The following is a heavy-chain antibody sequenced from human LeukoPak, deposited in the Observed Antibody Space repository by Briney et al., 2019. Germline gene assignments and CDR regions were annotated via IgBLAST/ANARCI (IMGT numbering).Heavy chain of an antibody. CDR3: SRDTEFAGPPELDY. V-gene: IGHV3-48*02. D-gene: IGHD3-10*01. CDR2: ISSSSITI. CDR1: GFTFRSYN. J-gene: IGHJ4*02. Sequence: GGSLRLSCAASGFTFRSYNMNWVRQAPGKGLEWVSSISSSSITIYYADSVKGRFTISRDNAKNSLYLQMNSLRDEDTAVYYCSRDTEFAGPPELDYWGQGTLVTVSS.